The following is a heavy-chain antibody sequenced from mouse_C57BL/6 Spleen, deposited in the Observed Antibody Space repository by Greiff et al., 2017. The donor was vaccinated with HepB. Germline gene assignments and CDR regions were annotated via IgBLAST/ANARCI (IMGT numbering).Heavy chain of an antibody. CDR3: ARSHYYGSSYRYFDV. Sequence: QQPGAELVRPGSSVKLSCKASGYTFTSYWMDWVKQRPGQGLEWIGNIYPSDSETHYNQKFKDKATLTVDKSSSTAYMQLSSLTSEDSAVYYCARSHYYGSSYRYFDVWGTGTTVTVSS. J-gene: IGHJ1*03. D-gene: IGHD1-1*01. CDR1: GYTFTSYW. V-gene: IGHV1-61*01. CDR2: IYPSDSET.